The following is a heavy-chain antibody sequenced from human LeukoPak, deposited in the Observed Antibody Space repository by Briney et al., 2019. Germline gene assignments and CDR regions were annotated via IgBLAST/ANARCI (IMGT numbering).Heavy chain of an antibody. D-gene: IGHD3-16*02. CDR1: GFTFSSYS. CDR2: ISSSSSTI. Sequence: GGSLRLSCAASGFTFSSYSMNWVRQAPGKGLEWVSYISSSSSTIYYADSVKGRFTISRDNAKNSLYLQMNSLRAEDTAVYFCARAHHRRVYDYVWGSYPYWGQGTLVTVSS. CDR3: ARAHHRRVYDYVWGSYPY. V-gene: IGHV3-48*01. J-gene: IGHJ4*02.